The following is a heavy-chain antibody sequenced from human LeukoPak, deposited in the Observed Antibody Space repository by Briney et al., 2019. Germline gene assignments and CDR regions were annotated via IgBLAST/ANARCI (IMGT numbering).Heavy chain of an antibody. J-gene: IGHJ4*02. CDR2: FDPEDGET. Sequence: GASVKVSCKVSGYTLTELSMHWVRQAPGKGLEWMGGFDPEDGETIYAQKFQGRVTMTEDTSTDTAYMELSSLRSEDTAVHYCATVGGSYEGRTVNDYWGQGTLVTVSS. D-gene: IGHD1-26*01. CDR1: GYTLTELS. V-gene: IGHV1-24*01. CDR3: ATVGGSYEGRTVNDY.